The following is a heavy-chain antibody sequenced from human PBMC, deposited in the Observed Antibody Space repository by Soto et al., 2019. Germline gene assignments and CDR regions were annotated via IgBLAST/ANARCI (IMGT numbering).Heavy chain of an antibody. CDR2: IYPGDSDT. CDR3: ARTRSFTLGFYYDGMDV. CDR1: GYTFTSHW. D-gene: IGHD6-6*01. V-gene: IGHV5-51*01. Sequence: GESLKISCMGSGYTFTSHWIGWVRQMPGKGLEWMGIIYPGDSDTRYSPSFQGQVTISADKSIRTAYLQWNSLKASDTALYYCARTRSFTLGFYYDGMDVWGQGTTVTVSS. J-gene: IGHJ6*02.